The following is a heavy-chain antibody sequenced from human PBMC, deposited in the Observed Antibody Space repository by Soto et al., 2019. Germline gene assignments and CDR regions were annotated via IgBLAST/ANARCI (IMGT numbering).Heavy chain of an antibody. CDR3: ARTIFGVTMPYYFDY. V-gene: IGHV1-69*06. Sequence: QVQLVQSGAEVKKPGSSVKVSCKASGGTFSSYAISWVRQAPGQGLEWMGGIIPICGTANYAQKFQGRVTITADKSTSTAYMELSSLRSEDTAVYYCARTIFGVTMPYYFDYWGQGTLVTVSS. CDR2: IIPICGTA. D-gene: IGHD3-3*01. J-gene: IGHJ4*02. CDR1: GGTFSSYA.